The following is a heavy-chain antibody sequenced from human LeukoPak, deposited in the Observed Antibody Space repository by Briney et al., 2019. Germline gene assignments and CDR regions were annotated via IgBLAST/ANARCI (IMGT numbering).Heavy chain of an antibody. V-gene: IGHV1-2*02. CDR3: ARTIFGTYYFDY. Sequence: GASVKVSCKASGYTFTGYYMHWVRQAPGQGLGWMGWINPNSGGTNYAQKFQGRVTMTRDTSISTAYMELSRLRSDDTAVYYCARTIFGTYYFDYWGQGTLVTVSS. CDR2: INPNSGGT. D-gene: IGHD3-3*01. CDR1: GYTFTGYY. J-gene: IGHJ4*02.